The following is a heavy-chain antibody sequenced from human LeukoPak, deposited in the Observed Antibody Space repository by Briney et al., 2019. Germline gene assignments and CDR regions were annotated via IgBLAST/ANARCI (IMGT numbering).Heavy chain of an antibody. Sequence: GGSLRLSCAASGFTFSSYGMHWVRQAPGKGLEWVAFIRYGGSNKYYADSVKGRFTISRDNSKNTLYLQMNSLRAEDTAVYYCAKVWDDSSGYLQYYFDYWGQGTLVTVSS. J-gene: IGHJ4*02. CDR3: AKVWDDSSGYLQYYFDY. D-gene: IGHD3-22*01. V-gene: IGHV3-30*02. CDR1: GFTFSSYG. CDR2: IRYGGSNK.